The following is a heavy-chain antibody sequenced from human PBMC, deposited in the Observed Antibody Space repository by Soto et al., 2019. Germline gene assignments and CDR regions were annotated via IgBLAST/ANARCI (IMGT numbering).Heavy chain of an antibody. CDR3: ARAPRAAFHNIDY. CDR2: IGTAHNT. V-gene: IGHV3-13*01. J-gene: IGHJ4*02. D-gene: IGHD6-25*01. CDR1: GFIFSTYD. Sequence: EVQLVESGGGLVQPGGSLRLSCAASGFIFSTYDMHWVRQSTGKGLEWVSAIGTAHNTYYSDSVKGRFTISRENGNNSFYLQMSSLGVGDTAVYYCARAPRAAFHNIDYWGLGTLVTVSS.